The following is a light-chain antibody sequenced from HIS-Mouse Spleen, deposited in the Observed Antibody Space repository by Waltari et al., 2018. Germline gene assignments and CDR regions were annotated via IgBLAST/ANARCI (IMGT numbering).Light chain of an antibody. J-gene: IGLJ1*01. Sequence: QSVLTQPPSASGTPGQRVTIPCSGSRSNIGSNTVNWYQQLPGTAPKPLIYSNNQRPSGVPDRFSGSKSGTSASLAISGLQSEDEADYYCAAWDDSLNGYVFGTGTKVTVL. CDR2: SNN. CDR3: AAWDDSLNGYV. CDR1: RSNIGSNT. V-gene: IGLV1-44*01.